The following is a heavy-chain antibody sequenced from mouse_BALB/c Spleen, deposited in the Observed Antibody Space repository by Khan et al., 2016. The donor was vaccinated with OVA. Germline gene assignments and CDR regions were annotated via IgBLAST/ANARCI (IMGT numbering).Heavy chain of an antibody. V-gene: IGHV2-6-4*01. CDR3: ARAYYRYDGYYAMDY. CDR2: IWGGGGT. Sequence: QVQLKESGPGLVAPSQSLSITCTVSGFSLSRYNIHWVRQPPGQGLEWLGMIWGGGGTDYNSPLKSRLNISKDNSKSQVFLKMNSLQSDVTAMYYCARAYYRYDGYYAMDYWGQGISVTVAS. CDR1: GFSLSRYN. J-gene: IGHJ4*01. D-gene: IGHD2-14*01.